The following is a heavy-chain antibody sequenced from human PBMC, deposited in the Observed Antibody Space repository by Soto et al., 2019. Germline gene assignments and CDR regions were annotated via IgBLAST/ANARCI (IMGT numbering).Heavy chain of an antibody. CDR3: ARHDSPSVIYYYYGMDV. CDR1: AYSFTTYW. Sequence: PGESLKISCKGSAYSFTTYWIAWVRQMPGKGLEWMGIIFPGNSDTRYSPSFQGQVTNSADKSISTAYLKRNSLKASDTAIYYCARHDSPSVIYYYYGMDVWGQGTTVTVSS. D-gene: IGHD2-15*01. J-gene: IGHJ6*02. CDR2: IFPGNSDT. V-gene: IGHV5-51*01.